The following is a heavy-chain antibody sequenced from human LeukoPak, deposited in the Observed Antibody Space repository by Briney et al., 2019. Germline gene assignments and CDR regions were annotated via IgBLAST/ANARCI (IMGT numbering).Heavy chain of an antibody. D-gene: IGHD3-10*01. CDR2: INHSGST. Sequence: SETLSLTYAVYGGSFSGYYWSWIRQPPGRGLEWIGEINHSGSTNYNPSLKSRVTISVDTSKNQFSLKLSSVTAADTAVYYCASRHYSYYYYGMDVWGQGTTVTVSS. J-gene: IGHJ6*02. CDR1: GGSFSGYY. CDR3: ASRHYSYYYYGMDV. V-gene: IGHV4-34*01.